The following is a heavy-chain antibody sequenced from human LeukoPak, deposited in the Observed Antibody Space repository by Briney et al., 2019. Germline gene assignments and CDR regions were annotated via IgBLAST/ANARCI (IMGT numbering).Heavy chain of an antibody. D-gene: IGHD3-22*01. CDR3: AKDSSGYYWDY. CDR2: ISWDGGST. Sequence: GGSLRLSCAASGFTFDDYATHWVRQAPGKGLEWVSLISWDGGSTYYADSVKGRFTISRDNSKNSLYLQMNSLRVEDTALYYCAKDSSGYYWDYWGQGTLVTVSS. V-gene: IGHV3-43D*03. CDR1: GFTFDDYA. J-gene: IGHJ4*02.